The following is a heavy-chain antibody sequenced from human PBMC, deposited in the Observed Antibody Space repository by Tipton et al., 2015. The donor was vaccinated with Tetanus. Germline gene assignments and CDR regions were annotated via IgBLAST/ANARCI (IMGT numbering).Heavy chain of an antibody. CDR3: ARATSTGPAYNWFDP. Sequence: LRLSCAVSGGSISSGGYSWTWIRQPPGKGLQWIGYMYYSGTTHYNPSLKSRVTISIDRSKNQLSLKLTSVTAADTAVYYCARATSTGPAYNWFDPWGRGTLVTVSS. D-gene: IGHD2-8*02. CDR1: GGSISSGGYS. V-gene: IGHV4-30-2*01. CDR2: MYYSGTT. J-gene: IGHJ5*02.